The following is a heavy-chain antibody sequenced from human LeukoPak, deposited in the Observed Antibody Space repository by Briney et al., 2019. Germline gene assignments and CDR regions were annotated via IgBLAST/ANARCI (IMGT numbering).Heavy chain of an antibody. D-gene: IGHD3-10*01. V-gene: IGHV3-30*03. CDR2: ISYDGSNK. Sequence: GGSLRLSCAASGFTFSSYGMHWVRQAPGKGLEWVAVISYDGSNKYYADSVKGRFTISRDNSKNTLYLQMNSLRAEDTAVYYCATYTMVRGVNPLWGQGTLVTVSS. CDR1: GFTFSSYG. CDR3: ATYTMVRGVNPL. J-gene: IGHJ4*02.